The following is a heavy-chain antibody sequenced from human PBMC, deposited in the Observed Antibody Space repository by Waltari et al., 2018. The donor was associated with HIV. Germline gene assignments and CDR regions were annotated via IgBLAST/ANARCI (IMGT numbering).Heavy chain of an antibody. D-gene: IGHD1-26*01. V-gene: IGHV7-4-1*02. CDR1: GYTFTNYG. CDR3: ARDPPFYSGASGGWFDP. J-gene: IGHJ5*02. CDR2: INTNTGNP. Sequence: QVQLVQSGSELKKPGASVKVSCKASGYTFTNYGMNWVRQAPGQGLEWMGWINTNTGNPTYAQGFTGRFVFSLDTSVSTAYLQISSLKAEDTAVYYCARDPPFYSGASGGWFDPWGQGTLVTVSS.